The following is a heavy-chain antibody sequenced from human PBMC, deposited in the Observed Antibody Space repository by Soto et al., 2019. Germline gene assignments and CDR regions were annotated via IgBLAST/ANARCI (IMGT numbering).Heavy chain of an antibody. D-gene: IGHD6-13*01. CDR2: IYYSGST. Sequence: SETLSLTCTVSGGSISSYYWSWIRQPPGKGLEWIGYIYYSGSTNYNPSLKSRVTISVDTSKNQFSLKLSSVTAADTAVYYCARDMAIAAADDLSWFDPWGQGTLVTVSS. J-gene: IGHJ5*02. CDR3: ARDMAIAAADDLSWFDP. CDR1: GGSISSYY. V-gene: IGHV4-59*01.